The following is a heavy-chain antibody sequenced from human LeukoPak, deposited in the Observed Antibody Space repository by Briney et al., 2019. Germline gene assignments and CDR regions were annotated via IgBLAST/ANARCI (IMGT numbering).Heavy chain of an antibody. Sequence: KASETLSLTCAVYGGSFSGYYWSWIRQPPGKGLEWIGEINHRGSTNYSPSLKSRVTISVHTSKNQFSLKLSSVTAADTAVYYCAREKDYDSVWGSFRILDYWGQGTLVTVSS. CDR3: AREKDYDSVWGSFRILDY. J-gene: IGHJ4*02. CDR2: INHRGST. CDR1: GGSFSGYY. D-gene: IGHD3-16*02. V-gene: IGHV4-34*01.